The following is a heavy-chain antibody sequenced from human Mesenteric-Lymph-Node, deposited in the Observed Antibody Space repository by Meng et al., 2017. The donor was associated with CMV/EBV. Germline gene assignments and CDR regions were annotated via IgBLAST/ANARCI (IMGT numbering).Heavy chain of an antibody. Sequence: GESLKISCEASGFTFSSYTMSWVRQAPGKGLEWVSYISASTIYYADSVKGRFTISRDNAKNSLYLQMNSLRAEDTAVYYCAGRIVGATPTPWGQGTLVTVSS. CDR2: ISASTI. CDR1: GFTFSSYT. D-gene: IGHD1-26*01. CDR3: AGRIVGATPTP. V-gene: IGHV3-48*04. J-gene: IGHJ5*02.